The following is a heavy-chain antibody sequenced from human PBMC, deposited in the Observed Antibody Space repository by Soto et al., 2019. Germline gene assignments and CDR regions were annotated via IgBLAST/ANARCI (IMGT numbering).Heavy chain of an antibody. D-gene: IGHD2-21*01. Sequence: ASVKVSFKVSGYTLTELSMHWLRQTPGKGLEWMGYFDPEDGETTYAQKFQGRVTMTKDTSTDTAYMELSSLRSEDTAVYYCATGFCGGECFRFDYWGQGTLVTVSS. CDR1: GYTLTELS. CDR2: FDPEDGET. CDR3: ATGFCGGECFRFDY. V-gene: IGHV1-24*01. J-gene: IGHJ4*02.